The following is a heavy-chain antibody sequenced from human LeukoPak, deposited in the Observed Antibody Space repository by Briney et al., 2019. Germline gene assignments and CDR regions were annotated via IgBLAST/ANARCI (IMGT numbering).Heavy chain of an antibody. CDR1: GFPFSSYG. V-gene: IGHV3-64*01. Sequence: GGSLRLSCAASGFPFSSYGMHWVRQAPGKGLEYVSAISSNGGSTYYANSVKGRFTISRDNSKNTLYLQMGSLRAEDMAVYYCARGLFGTTDYWGQGTLVTASS. CDR2: ISSNGGST. J-gene: IGHJ4*02. CDR3: ARGLFGTTDY. D-gene: IGHD2/OR15-2a*01.